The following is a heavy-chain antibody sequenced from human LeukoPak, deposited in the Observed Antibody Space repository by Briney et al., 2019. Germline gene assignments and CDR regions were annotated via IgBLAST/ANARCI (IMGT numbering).Heavy chain of an antibody. Sequence: PSETLSLTCAVYGGSFSGYYWSWTRQPPGKGLEWIGEINHIGSTNYNPSLKSRVTISVDTSKNQFSLRLSSVTAADTAVYYCATRYYYGSGSYNDYWGQGTLVTVSS. CDR1: GGSFSGYY. J-gene: IGHJ4*02. V-gene: IGHV4-34*01. CDR2: INHIGST. D-gene: IGHD3-10*01. CDR3: ATRYYYGSGSYNDY.